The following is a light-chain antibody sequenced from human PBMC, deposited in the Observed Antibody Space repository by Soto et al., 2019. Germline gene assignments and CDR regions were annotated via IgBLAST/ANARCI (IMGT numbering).Light chain of an antibody. CDR2: GAS. Sequence: EIVMTQSPATLSVSPGERATLSCRASQSVSSSLAWYQHKPGQAPRLLIYGASTRATGIPARFSGSGSGTEFTLTISSLQSEDFAVYYCLQFKNWPPYTFGQGTKLEIK. V-gene: IGKV3-15*01. J-gene: IGKJ2*01. CDR1: QSVSSS. CDR3: LQFKNWPPYT.